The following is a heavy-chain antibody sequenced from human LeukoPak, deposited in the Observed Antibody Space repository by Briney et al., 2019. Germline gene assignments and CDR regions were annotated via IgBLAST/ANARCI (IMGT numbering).Heavy chain of an antibody. CDR1: GFTFRSYA. V-gene: IGHV3-30*04. J-gene: IGHJ4*02. CDR2: ISFDANDQ. Sequence: GGSLRLSCAASGFTFRSYAMHWVRHAPGKELEWVAVISFDANDQYYADSVKGRFTISRDNSKNTLYLQMNSLRAEDTAVYYCARVYKDIVVVPAALFDYWGQGTLVTVSS. CDR3: ARVYKDIVVVPAALFDY. D-gene: IGHD2-2*01.